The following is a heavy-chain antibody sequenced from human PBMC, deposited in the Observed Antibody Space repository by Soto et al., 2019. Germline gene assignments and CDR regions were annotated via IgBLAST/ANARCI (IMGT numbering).Heavy chain of an antibody. D-gene: IGHD2-21*01. CDR1: GGPFSGYY. CDR3: ARGVRLLYYYYGMDV. Sequence: TSETLSLTCAVYGGPFSGYYWSWIRQPPGKGLEWIGEINHSGSTNYNPSLKSRVTISVDTSKNQFSLKLSSVTAADTAVYYCARGVRLLYYYYGMDVWGQGTTVTVSS. V-gene: IGHV4-34*01. J-gene: IGHJ6*02. CDR2: INHSGST.